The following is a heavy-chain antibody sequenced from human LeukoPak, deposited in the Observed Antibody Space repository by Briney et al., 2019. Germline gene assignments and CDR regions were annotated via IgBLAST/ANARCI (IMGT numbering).Heavy chain of an antibody. D-gene: IGHD3-10*01. V-gene: IGHV3-23*01. Sequence: GGSLRLSCAASGFTFSIYAMNWVRQAPGKGLEWVSAISGSGGSTYYADSVKGRFTISRDNSKNTLYLQMNSLRAEDTAVYYCAKDERFGEYSVASPDYWGQGTLVTVSS. J-gene: IGHJ4*02. CDR1: GFTFSIYA. CDR2: ISGSGGST. CDR3: AKDERFGEYSVASPDY.